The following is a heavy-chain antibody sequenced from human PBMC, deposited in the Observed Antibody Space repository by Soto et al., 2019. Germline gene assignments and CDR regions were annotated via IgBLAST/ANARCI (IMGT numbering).Heavy chain of an antibody. J-gene: IGHJ6*02. CDR2: IYYSGST. D-gene: IGHD6-13*01. CDR3: AGVSGGIAAAAPQGNYYYYYGMDV. V-gene: IGHV4-61*01. Sequence: PSETLSLTCTVSGGSVSSGSYYWSWIRQPPGKGLEWIGYIYYSGSTNYNPSLKSRVTISVDTSKNQFSLKLSSVSAADTAVYYCAGVSGGIAAAAPQGNYYYYYGMDVWGQGTTVTVSS. CDR1: GGSVSSGSYY.